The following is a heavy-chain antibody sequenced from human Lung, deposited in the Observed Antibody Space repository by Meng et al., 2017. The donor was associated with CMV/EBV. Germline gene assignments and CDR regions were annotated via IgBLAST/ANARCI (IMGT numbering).Heavy chain of an antibody. Sequence: SVXVSXXASGLTFNNSAISWVRQAPGQGPEWMGGIIPFLGTSHYAQNFQGRLLITTDESATTAYMELSSLKSEDTALYYCARTRGSYYASALDHWGQGTLVXVSS. J-gene: IGHJ4*02. CDR3: ARTRGSYYASALDH. V-gene: IGHV1-69*05. D-gene: IGHD1-26*01. CDR1: GLTFNNSA. CDR2: IIPFLGTS.